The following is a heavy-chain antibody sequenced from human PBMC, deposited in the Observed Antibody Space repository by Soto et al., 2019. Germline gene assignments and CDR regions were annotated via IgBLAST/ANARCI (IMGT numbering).Heavy chain of an antibody. D-gene: IGHD6-13*01. Sequence: VGSLRLSCAASGFTFSSYWMSWVRQAPGKGLEWVANIKQDGSEKYYVDSVKGRFTISRDNAKNSLYLQMNSLRAEDTAVYYCARLAGRFAFDIWGQGTMVTVSS. J-gene: IGHJ3*02. CDR3: ARLAGRFAFDI. V-gene: IGHV3-7*03. CDR1: GFTFSSYW. CDR2: IKQDGSEK.